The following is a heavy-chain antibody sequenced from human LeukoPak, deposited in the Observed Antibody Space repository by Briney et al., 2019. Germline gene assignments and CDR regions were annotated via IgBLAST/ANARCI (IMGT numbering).Heavy chain of an antibody. CDR1: GFTFSSYA. J-gene: IGHJ4*02. V-gene: IGHV3-30-3*01. CDR2: ISYDGSNK. D-gene: IGHD5-24*01. Sequence: GGSLRLSCAASGFTFSSYAMHWVRQAPGKGLEWVAVISYDGSNKYYADSVKGRFTISRDNSKNTLYLQMNSLRAEDTAVYYCARDGYNFDYWGQGTLVTVSS. CDR3: ARDGYNFDY.